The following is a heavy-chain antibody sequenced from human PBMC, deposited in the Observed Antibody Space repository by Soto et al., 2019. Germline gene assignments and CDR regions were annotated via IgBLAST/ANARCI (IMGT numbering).Heavy chain of an antibody. D-gene: IGHD1-1*01. Sequence: LXLFCEDSVSTFSSYIMNWVRQAPWKGLMWVSRIDPYDTGITYADSVKGRFTISRDNARNTLYLQMDSLTAEDTAVYYCARDTTGADDYLGQGTLVTVSS. J-gene: IGHJ4*02. CDR1: VSTFSSYI. CDR2: IDPYDTGI. V-gene: IGHV3-74*01. CDR3: ARDTTGADDY.